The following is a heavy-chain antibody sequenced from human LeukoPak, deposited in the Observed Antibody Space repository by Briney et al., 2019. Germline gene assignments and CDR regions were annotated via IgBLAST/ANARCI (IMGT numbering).Heavy chain of an antibody. CDR3: ARARDIVVDFDY. D-gene: IGHD2-2*01. CDR2: IYYSGST. V-gene: IGHV4-39*07. J-gene: IGHJ4*02. CDR1: GGSISSSSYY. Sequence: KPSETLSLTCTVSGGSISSSSYYWGWIRQPPGKGLEWIGSIYYSGSTYYNPSLKSRVTISVDTSKNQFSLKLSSVTAADTAVYYCARARDIVVDFDYWGQGTLVTVSS.